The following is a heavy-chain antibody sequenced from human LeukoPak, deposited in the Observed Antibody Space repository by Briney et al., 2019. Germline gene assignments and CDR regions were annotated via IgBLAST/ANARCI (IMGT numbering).Heavy chain of an antibody. D-gene: IGHD5-12*01. J-gene: IGHJ4*02. V-gene: IGHV3-23*01. CDR3: ARNENSGWGYLDY. Sequence: GGSLRLSCAASRFTFNSYAMSWVRQAPGKGLEWVSVIGGSNGITFYVGSVKGRFTISRDNSKDTLYLQINSLRAEDTAVYYCARNENSGWGYLDYWGQGTLVTVSS. CDR2: IGGSNGIT. CDR1: RFTFNSYA.